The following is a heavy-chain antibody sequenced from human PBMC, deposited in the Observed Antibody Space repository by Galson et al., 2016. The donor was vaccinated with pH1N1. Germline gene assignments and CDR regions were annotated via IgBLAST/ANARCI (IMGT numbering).Heavy chain of an antibody. CDR2: VYPGDSDT. V-gene: IGHV5-51*03. Sequence: QSGAEVKKPGESLKISCRGSGYSFTSYWIAWVRQKPGKGLEWMGIVYPGDSDTRYSPSFRGLFTFSADKSIGTAYLPWSSLEASDTALYYCARLRGGITVVREVYFDLWGQGTLVTVSP. CDR3: ARLRGGITVVREVYFDL. J-gene: IGHJ4*02. CDR1: GYSFTSYW. D-gene: IGHD3-10*01.